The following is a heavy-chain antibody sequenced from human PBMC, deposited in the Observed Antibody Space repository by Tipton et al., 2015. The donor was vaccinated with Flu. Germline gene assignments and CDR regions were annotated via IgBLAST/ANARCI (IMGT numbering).Heavy chain of an antibody. D-gene: IGHD2-15*01. CDR3: ARDEGNCSGGSCYASAFDI. CDR2: IYHSGKT. V-gene: IGHV4-38-2*02. CDR1: GYSLNSGYY. Sequence: TLSLTCAVSGYSLNSGYYWGWIRQPPGKGLEWIGSIYHSGKTYYNPSLKSRVTISVDTSKNQFSLKLSSVTAADTAVYYCARDEGNCSGGSCYASAFDIWGQGTMVTVSS. J-gene: IGHJ3*02.